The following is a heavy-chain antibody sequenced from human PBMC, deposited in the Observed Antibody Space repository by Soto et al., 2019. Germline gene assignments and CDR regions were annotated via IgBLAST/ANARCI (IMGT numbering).Heavy chain of an antibody. J-gene: IGHJ4*02. CDR3: ARGRYGDY. Sequence: QVHLVQSGAGVNKPGASVRVSCKGSGYAFTTFGITWVRQAPGQGLEWRGWISAHNGNTNYAQKLQGRVTVTRDTPTSTAYMELRSLRSDDTAVYYCARGRYGDYWGQGALVTVSS. D-gene: IGHD1-1*01. CDR2: ISAHNGNT. CDR1: GYAFTTFG. V-gene: IGHV1-18*01.